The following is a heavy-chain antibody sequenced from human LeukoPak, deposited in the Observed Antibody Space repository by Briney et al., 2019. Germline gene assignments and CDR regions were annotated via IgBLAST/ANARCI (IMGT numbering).Heavy chain of an antibody. CDR2: LSWNSQSI. CDR3: GKESGTYYYFDY. J-gene: IGHJ4*02. D-gene: IGHD1-26*01. Sequence: GGSLRLSCAASGFTFDDYHIHWVRQAPGKGLEWVAGLSWNSQSIGYADSVKGRFTISRDNAKNSLYLQMNNLRVEDTALYYCGKESGTYYYFDYWGQGTLVTVSS. CDR1: GFTFDDYH. V-gene: IGHV3-9*01.